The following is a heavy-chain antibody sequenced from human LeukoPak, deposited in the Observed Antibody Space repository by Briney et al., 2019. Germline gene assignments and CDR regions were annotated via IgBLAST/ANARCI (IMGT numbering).Heavy chain of an antibody. CDR2: IYYSGST. V-gene: IGHV4-59*01. Sequence: SETLSLTCTVSGGSISSYYWSWIRQPPGKGLEWIGYIYYSGSTNYNPSLKSRVTISVDTSKNQFSLKLSSVTAADTAVYYCARVGGYSGYDYEGPTLWFFDYWGQGTLVTVSS. D-gene: IGHD5-12*01. CDR3: ARVGGYSGYDYEGPTLWFFDY. CDR1: GGSISSYY. J-gene: IGHJ4*02.